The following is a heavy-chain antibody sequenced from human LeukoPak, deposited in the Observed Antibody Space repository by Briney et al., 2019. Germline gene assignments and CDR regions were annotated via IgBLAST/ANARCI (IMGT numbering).Heavy chain of an antibody. CDR1: GGTFSSYA. CDR2: IIPILGIA. J-gene: IGHJ4*02. D-gene: IGHD3-3*01. Sequence: SVKVSCKASGGTFSSYAISWVRQAPGQGLEWMGRIIPILGIANYAQKFQGRVTITADKSTSTAYMEPSSLRSEDTAVYYCARDQRAYYDFWSGYQPFDYWGQGTLVTVSS. V-gene: IGHV1-69*04. CDR3: ARDQRAYYDFWSGYQPFDY.